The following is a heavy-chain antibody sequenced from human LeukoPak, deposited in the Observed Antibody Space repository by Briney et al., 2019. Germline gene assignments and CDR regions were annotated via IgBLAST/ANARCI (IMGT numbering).Heavy chain of an antibody. D-gene: IGHD3-22*01. CDR1: GYTFTGYY. Sequence: GASVKVSCKASGYTFTGYYIHWVRQAPGQGLEWMGWINPNSGGTNYAQKFQGRVTMTRDTSISTAYMELSRLRSEDTAVYYCARVPYYYDSSGYYPLWGQGTLVTVSS. CDR3: ARVPYYYDSSGYYPL. V-gene: IGHV1-2*02. CDR2: INPNSGGT. J-gene: IGHJ4*02.